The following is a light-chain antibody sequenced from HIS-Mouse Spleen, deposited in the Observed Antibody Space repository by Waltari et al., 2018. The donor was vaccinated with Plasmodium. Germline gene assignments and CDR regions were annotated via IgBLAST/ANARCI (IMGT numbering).Light chain of an antibody. CDR2: QDT. J-gene: IGLJ2*01. V-gene: IGLV3-1*01. Sequence: VLTQPPSVSVSPGQTASITCSGDKLGDKYACWYQQKPGQSPVLVIYQDTKRPSGFPERFSGSNSGNTATLTISGTQAMDEADYYCQAWDSSTVVFGGGTKLTVL. CDR3: QAWDSSTVV. CDR1: KLGDKY.